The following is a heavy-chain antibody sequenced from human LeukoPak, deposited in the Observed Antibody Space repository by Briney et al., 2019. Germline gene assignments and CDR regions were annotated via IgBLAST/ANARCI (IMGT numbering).Heavy chain of an antibody. D-gene: IGHD2-2*02. V-gene: IGHV4-38-2*01. CDR1: GYFFNSVYY. CDR3: ARNISALRLYSHQAYDPSGACVI. J-gene: IGHJ3*02. CDR2: IYNSGIT. Sequence: PSNPLSLTCAVSGYFFNSVYYWVWIRHTPGNGLEWIVSIYNSGITSYSPTLKSRVTFSLGSSKTQYSLRLTSVTDADTAVYYCARNISALRLYSHQAYDPSGACVIWGKGRLVTVAS.